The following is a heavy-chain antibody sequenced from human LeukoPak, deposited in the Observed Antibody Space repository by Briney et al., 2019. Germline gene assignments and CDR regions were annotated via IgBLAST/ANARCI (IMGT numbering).Heavy chain of an antibody. Sequence: SAKVSCKASGGTFSSYAISWVRQAPGQGLEWMGGIIPIFGTANYAQKFQGRVTITADESTSTAYMELSSLRSEDTAVYYCASSGERGYCGGDCFRSEFDYWGQGTLVTVSS. CDR3: ASSGERGYCGGDCFRSEFDY. J-gene: IGHJ4*02. D-gene: IGHD2-21*02. V-gene: IGHV1-69*13. CDR1: GGTFSSYA. CDR2: IIPIFGTA.